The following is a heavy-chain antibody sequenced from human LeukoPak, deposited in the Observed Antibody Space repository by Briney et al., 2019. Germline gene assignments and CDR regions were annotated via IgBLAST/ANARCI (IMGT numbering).Heavy chain of an antibody. CDR3: ARVQVDTAMATHYYYGMDV. V-gene: IGHV1-18*01. CDR1: GYTFTSYG. CDR2: ISAYNGNT. D-gene: IGHD5-18*01. J-gene: IGHJ6*02. Sequence: ASVNVSCKASGYTFTSYGISWVRQAPGQGLEWMGWISAYNGNTNYAQKLQGRVTMTTDTSTSTAYMELRSLRSDDTAVYYCARVQVDTAMATHYYYGMDVWGQGTTVTVSS.